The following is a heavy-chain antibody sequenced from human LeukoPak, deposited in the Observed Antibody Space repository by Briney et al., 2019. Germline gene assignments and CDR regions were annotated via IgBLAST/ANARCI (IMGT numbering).Heavy chain of an antibody. CDR2: INHSGST. V-gene: IGHV4-34*01. J-gene: IGHJ4*02. Sequence: PSETLSLTCAVYGGSFSGYYWSWIRQPPGKGLEWIGEINHSGSTNYNPSLKSRVTISVDTSKNQFSLKLSSVTAADTAVYCCARGAMVRGVIITSDYRGQGTLVTVSS. CDR3: ARGAMVRGVIITSDY. CDR1: GGSFSGYY. D-gene: IGHD3-10*01.